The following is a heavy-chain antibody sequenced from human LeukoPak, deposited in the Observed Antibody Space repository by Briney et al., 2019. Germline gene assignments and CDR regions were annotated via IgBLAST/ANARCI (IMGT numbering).Heavy chain of an antibody. D-gene: IGHD2-15*01. J-gene: IGHJ4*02. V-gene: IGHV2-5*02. CDR3: THRKIICSVDSCSRAFYY. CDR1: GYSLSTTGVG. Sequence: SGRTLADPTQPLTLTSTFSGYSLSTTGVGVGWISQPPGKTLEWLALICWDDDQRYSPSLRNRLPITMHTSKSQVLLTMTHMDPVYTATYFCTHRKIICSVDSCSRAFYYWGQGALVTVSS. CDR2: ICWDDDQ.